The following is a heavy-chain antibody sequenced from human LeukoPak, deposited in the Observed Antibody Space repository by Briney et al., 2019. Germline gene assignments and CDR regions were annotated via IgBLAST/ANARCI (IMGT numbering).Heavy chain of an antibody. D-gene: IGHD3-10*01. Sequence: PGGSLRLSCAASGFTFSSFAMNWVRQAPGKGLQWVSAISGPTDRTFYADSVRGRFTISRDNLKQTLYLQMNSLRVEDTAIYYCVKGLDGSGSYASWGQGALVTVSS. CDR3: VKGLDGSGSYAS. V-gene: IGHV3-23*01. J-gene: IGHJ5*02. CDR1: GFTFSSFA. CDR2: ISGPTDRT.